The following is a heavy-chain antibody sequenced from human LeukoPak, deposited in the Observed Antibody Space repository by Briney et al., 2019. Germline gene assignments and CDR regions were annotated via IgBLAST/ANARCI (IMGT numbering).Heavy chain of an antibody. D-gene: IGHD3-10*01. CDR2: IWYDGSNK. J-gene: IGHJ6*02. Sequence: GRSLRLSCAAYGFTFSSYGMHWVRQAPGKGLEWVAVIWYDGSNKYYADSVKGRFTISRDNSKNTLYLQMNSLRAEDTAVYYCARGPAWFGELGYGMDVWGQGTTVTVSS. CDR1: GFTFSSYG. CDR3: ARGPAWFGELGYGMDV. V-gene: IGHV3-33*01.